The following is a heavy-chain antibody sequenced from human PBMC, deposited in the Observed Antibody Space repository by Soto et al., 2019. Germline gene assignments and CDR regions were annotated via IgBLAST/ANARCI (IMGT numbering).Heavy chain of an antibody. V-gene: IGHV3-23*01. Sequence: EVQLLESGGGLVQPGGSLRLSCAASGFTFNNYAMSWVRQAPGKGLEWVSGIDYSGGGTYYADSVKGQFTISRDNSKXXXXXXXXXXXXXXXXXXXXXXXXXXVXDALEIXXXGXXXTVSX. CDR3: XXXXXXVXDALEI. J-gene: IGHJ3*02. CDR1: GFTFNNYA. CDR2: IDYSGGGT.